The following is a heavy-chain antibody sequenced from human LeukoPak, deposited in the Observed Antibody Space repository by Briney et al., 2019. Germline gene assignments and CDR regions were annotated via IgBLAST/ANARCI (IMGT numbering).Heavy chain of an antibody. Sequence: ASVKVSCKASGYTFTSYGISWVRQAPGQGLEWMGWINPNSGGTNYAQKFQGRVTMTRDTSISTAYMELSRLRSDDTALYYCARGGWGRFLEPYYFDYWGQGTLVTVSS. J-gene: IGHJ4*02. CDR1: GYTFTSYG. V-gene: IGHV1-2*02. D-gene: IGHD3-3*01. CDR3: ARGGWGRFLEPYYFDY. CDR2: INPNSGGT.